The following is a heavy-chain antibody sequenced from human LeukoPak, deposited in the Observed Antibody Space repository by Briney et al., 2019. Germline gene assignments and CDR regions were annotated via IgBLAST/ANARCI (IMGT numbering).Heavy chain of an antibody. J-gene: IGHJ4*02. CDR3: ARLPYYYDSSGYYGGY. D-gene: IGHD3-22*01. CDR2: IYYSGST. Sequence: SETLSLTCAVYGGSFSGYYWSWIRQPPGKGLEWIGYIYYSGSTNYNPSLKSRVTISVDTSKNQFSLKLSSVTAADTAVCYCARLPYYYDSSGYYGGYWGQGTLVTVSS. V-gene: IGHV4-59*01. CDR1: GGSFSGYY.